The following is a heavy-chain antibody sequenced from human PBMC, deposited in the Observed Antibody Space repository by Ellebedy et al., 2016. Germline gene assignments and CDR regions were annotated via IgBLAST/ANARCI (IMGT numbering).Heavy chain of an antibody. CDR1: GFTFDDYA. Sequence: SLKISXAASGFTFDDYAMHWVRQAPGKGLEWVSGISWNSGSIGYADSVKGRFTISRDNAKNSLYLQMNSLRAEDTALYYCAKDLSGSSWCFDIWGQGTMVTVSS. V-gene: IGHV3-9*01. J-gene: IGHJ3*02. CDR3: AKDLSGSSWCFDI. CDR2: ISWNSGSI. D-gene: IGHD6-13*01.